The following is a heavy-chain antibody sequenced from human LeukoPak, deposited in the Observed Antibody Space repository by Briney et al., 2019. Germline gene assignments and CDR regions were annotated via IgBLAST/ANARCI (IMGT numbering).Heavy chain of an antibody. CDR1: GGSIGDFY. Sequence: PSETLSLTCTVSGGSIGDFYRNWIRQPPGKGLEWIAYIFKSGSTNYNPSLKSRVTISVDTSKNQFSLKLSSVTAADTAVYYCARQYYYDSSGYYSLDYWGQGTLVTVSS. CDR3: ARQYYYDSSGYYSLDY. CDR2: IFKSGST. D-gene: IGHD3-22*01. V-gene: IGHV4-59*08. J-gene: IGHJ4*02.